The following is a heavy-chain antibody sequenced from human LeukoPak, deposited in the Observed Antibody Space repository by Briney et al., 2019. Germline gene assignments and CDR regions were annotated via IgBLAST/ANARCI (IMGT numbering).Heavy chain of an antibody. D-gene: IGHD5-18*01. J-gene: IGHJ4*02. Sequence: WASVKVSCKASGYTFTGYYMHWVRQAPGQGLEWMGWINPNSGGTNYAQKFQGRVTMTRDTSISTAYMELSRLRSDDTAVYYCARVDLYSYGNDFDYWGQGTLATVSS. CDR1: GYTFTGYY. V-gene: IGHV1-2*02. CDR3: ARVDLYSYGNDFDY. CDR2: INPNSGGT.